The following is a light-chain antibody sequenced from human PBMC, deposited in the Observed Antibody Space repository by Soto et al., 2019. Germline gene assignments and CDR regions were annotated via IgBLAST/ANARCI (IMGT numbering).Light chain of an antibody. J-gene: IGLJ2*01. CDR3: CSYAGSYTVV. CDR1: SSDDGGYNY. Sequence: QSALTQPRSVSGSPGQSVTISCTGTSSDDGGYNYVSWYQQHPGKAPKLMIYDVNKRPSGVPDRFSGSKSGNTASLTISGLQAEDEADYYCCSYAGSYTVVFGGGTQLTVL. V-gene: IGLV2-11*01. CDR2: DVN.